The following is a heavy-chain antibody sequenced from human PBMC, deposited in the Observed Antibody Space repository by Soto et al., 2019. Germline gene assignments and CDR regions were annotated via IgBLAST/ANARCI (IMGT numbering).Heavy chain of an antibody. CDR3: AKSPVISVVVVAENYYMDV. Sequence: QVQLVESGGGVVQPGRSLRLSCAASGFTFSSYGMHWVRQAPGKGLEWVAVISYDGSNKYYADSVKSRFTISRDNSKNTLYLQMNSLRAEDTAVYYCAKSPVISVVVVAENYYMDVWGKGTTVTVSS. D-gene: IGHD2-15*01. CDR1: GFTFSSYG. V-gene: IGHV3-30*18. CDR2: ISYDGSNK. J-gene: IGHJ6*03.